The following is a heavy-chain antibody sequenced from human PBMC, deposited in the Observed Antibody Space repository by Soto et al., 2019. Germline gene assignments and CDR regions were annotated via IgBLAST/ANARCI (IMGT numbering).Heavy chain of an antibody. D-gene: IGHD4-17*01. CDR1: GGSISSGXYY. V-gene: IGHV4-31*03. CDR3: ARIGLRIAPIDY. J-gene: IGHJ4*02. CDR2: VYYSGST. Sequence: QVQLQESGPGLVKPSQTLSLTCTVSGGSISSGXYYWSWIRQHPGKGLEWIGYVYYSGSTYYNPSLKSRVTISVDTSKNQFSLKLSSVTAADTAVYYCARIGLRIAPIDYWGQGTLVTVSS.